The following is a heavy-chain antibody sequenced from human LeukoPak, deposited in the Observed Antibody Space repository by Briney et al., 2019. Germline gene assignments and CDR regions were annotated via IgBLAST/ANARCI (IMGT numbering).Heavy chain of an antibody. V-gene: IGHV3-64*04. J-gene: IGHJ4*02. D-gene: IGHD4-11*01. Sequence: GGSLRLSCSASGFTFSNYAMYWVRQAPGKGLEYVSSISNTGDSTYYSDSVKGRFTISRDNSKNTLYLQMNSLRAEDTAVYYCAKDSPDYRHFDYWGQGTLVTVSS. CDR2: ISNTGDST. CDR1: GFTFSNYA. CDR3: AKDSPDYRHFDY.